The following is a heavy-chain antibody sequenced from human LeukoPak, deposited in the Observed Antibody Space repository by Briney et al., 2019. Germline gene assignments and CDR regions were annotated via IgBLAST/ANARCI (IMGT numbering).Heavy chain of an antibody. CDR1: GFTFSSYS. V-gene: IGHV3-21*01. D-gene: IGHD3-22*01. CDR2: ISSRSSYI. Sequence: GGSLRLSCAASGFTFSSYSMNWVRQAPGMGLEWVSSISSRSSYIYYADSVKGRFTISRDNAKNSLYLQMNSLRAEDTAVYYCARLVVSSGTLDYWGQGTLVTVSS. J-gene: IGHJ4*02. CDR3: ARLVVSSGTLDY.